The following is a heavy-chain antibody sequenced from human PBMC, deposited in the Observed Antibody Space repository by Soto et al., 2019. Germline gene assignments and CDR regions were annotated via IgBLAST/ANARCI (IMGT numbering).Heavy chain of an antibody. CDR1: GGSFSGYY. CDR3: ARGVRTYYHFSSGYYTDVYYYGMDV. V-gene: IGHV4-34*01. Sequence: SETLSLTCAVYGGSFSGYYWSWIRQRPGKGMEWMGEINHSGSTNYNPSLKSRVTISVDTSKIQFSLKLSSVTAADTAVYYCARGVRTYYHFSSGYYTDVYYYGMDVWGQGTTVTVSS. J-gene: IGHJ6*02. D-gene: IGHD3-3*01. CDR2: INHSGST.